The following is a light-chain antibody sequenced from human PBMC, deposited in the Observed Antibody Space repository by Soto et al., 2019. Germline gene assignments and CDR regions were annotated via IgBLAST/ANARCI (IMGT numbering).Light chain of an antibody. CDR3: ASYTNSNTLL. Sequence: QSALTQPASVSGSPGQSTTISCTGTSSDVGGYNYVSWYQQHPPKAPKLIIYEVSYRPSGVSNRFSGSKSGNTASLTISGLQAEDEADYYCASYTNSNTLLFGGGTQLTVL. J-gene: IGLJ2*01. CDR2: EVS. V-gene: IGLV2-14*01. CDR1: SSDVGGYNY.